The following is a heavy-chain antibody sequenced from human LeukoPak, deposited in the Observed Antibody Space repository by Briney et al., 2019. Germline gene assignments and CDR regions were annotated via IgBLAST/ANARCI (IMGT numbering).Heavy chain of an antibody. J-gene: IGHJ4*02. CDR1: GFTFSGSA. V-gene: IGHV3-73*01. Sequence: GGSLRLSCAASGFTFSGSAMHWVRQASGKGLEWVGRIRSKANSYATAYAASVKGRFTISRDDSKNTAYLQMNSLKTEDTAVYYCARERQLERLAFGKEGSAFDYWGQGTLVTVSS. D-gene: IGHD1-1*01. CDR2: IRSKANSYAT. CDR3: ARERQLERLAFGKEGSAFDY.